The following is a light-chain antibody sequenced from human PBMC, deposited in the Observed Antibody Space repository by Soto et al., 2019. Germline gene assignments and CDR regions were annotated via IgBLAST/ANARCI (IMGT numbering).Light chain of an antibody. CDR1: NIGSKS. Sequence: SYELTQPPSVSVAPGQTATFTCGADNIGSKSVHWYQKKPGQAPLLVVFADSDRPPGIPARFSAFNSGNTAILTISKVEDGDEADYYCHVWDISGDQVVFGGGTKLTVL. J-gene: IGLJ2*01. V-gene: IGLV3-21*02. CDR2: ADS. CDR3: HVWDISGDQVV.